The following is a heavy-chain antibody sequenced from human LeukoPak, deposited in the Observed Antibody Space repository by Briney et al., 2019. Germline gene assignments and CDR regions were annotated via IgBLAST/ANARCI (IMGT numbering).Heavy chain of an antibody. J-gene: IGHJ6*02. CDR2: ISFDGRYK. Sequence: PGGSLRLSCAGSGFTFNTYGVHWVRQAPGKGLEWVAAISFDGRYKYYADSVKGRITMSRDTSKNTQYLQMNSLRGEDTAVYHCAKDAYERDAYGDRLRDFTDVWGQGTTVTVSS. CDR1: GFTFNTYG. D-gene: IGHD4-17*01. CDR3: AKDAYERDAYGDRLRDFTDV. V-gene: IGHV3-30*18.